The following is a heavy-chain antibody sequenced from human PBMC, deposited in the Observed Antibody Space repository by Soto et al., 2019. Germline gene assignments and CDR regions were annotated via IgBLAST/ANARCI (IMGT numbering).Heavy chain of an antibody. V-gene: IGHV3-30-3*01. CDR2: ITYDGSNQ. D-gene: IGHD1-26*01. CDR1: GFLFSSYT. Sequence: PGGSLRISCAASGFLFSSYTMHWVRQAPGKGLEWVGVITYDGSNQYYADSVKGRFTISRDNSRNMLFLQMNSLRPDDTAVYYCARAPSGSYPEFDYWGQGTLVTVSS. CDR3: ARAPSGSYPEFDY. J-gene: IGHJ4*02.